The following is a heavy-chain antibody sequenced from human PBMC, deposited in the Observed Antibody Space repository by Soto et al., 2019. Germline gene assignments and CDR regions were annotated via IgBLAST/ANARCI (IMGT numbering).Heavy chain of an antibody. CDR1: GGTFSSYA. J-gene: IGHJ3*02. CDR2: IIPIFGTA. Sequence: GASVKVSCKASGGTFSSYAISWVRQAPGQGLEWMGGIIPIFGTANYAQKFQGRVTITADESTSTAYMELSSLRSEDTAVYYCARGGALSAHDAFDIWGQGTMVTVSS. D-gene: IGHD6-25*01. V-gene: IGHV1-69*13. CDR3: ARGGALSAHDAFDI.